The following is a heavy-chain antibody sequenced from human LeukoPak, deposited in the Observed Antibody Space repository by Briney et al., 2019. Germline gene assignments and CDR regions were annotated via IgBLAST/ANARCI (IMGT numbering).Heavy chain of an antibody. J-gene: IGHJ3*02. V-gene: IGHV3-30*02. CDR2: IRYDGSNK. D-gene: IGHD3-3*01. CDR3: AKDHRRDFGVPNDAFDI. Sequence: GGSLRLSCAASGFTFSSYGMHWVRQAPGKGLEWVAFIRYDGSNKYYADSVKGRFTISRDNSKNTLYLQMNSLRAEDTAVYYCAKDHRRDFGVPNDAFDIWGQGTMVTVSS. CDR1: GFTFSSYG.